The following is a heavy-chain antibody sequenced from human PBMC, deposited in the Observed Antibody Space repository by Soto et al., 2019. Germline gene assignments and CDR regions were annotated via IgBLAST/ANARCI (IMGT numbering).Heavy chain of an antibody. J-gene: IGHJ4*02. CDR3: ARDNWNSY. D-gene: IGHD1-7*01. V-gene: IGHV3-74*01. CDR2: INPDGSST. Sequence: EVHLVESGGGLVQPGGSLRLSCAASGFTFNLYSMHWVRQAPGKGLVWVSRINPDGSSTTYADSVKGRFTISRDNSKNTVYLQMNGLGAEDTAIYYCARDNWNSYWGQGALVTVSS. CDR1: GFTFNLYS.